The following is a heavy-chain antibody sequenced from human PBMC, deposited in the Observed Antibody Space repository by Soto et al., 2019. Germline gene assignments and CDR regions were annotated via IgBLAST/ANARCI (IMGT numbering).Heavy chain of an antibody. J-gene: IGHJ6*02. Sequence: ASVKVSCKASGYTFTSYGISWVRQAPGQGLEWMGWISAYNGNTNYAQKLQGRVTMTTDTSTSTAYMELRSLRSDDTAVYYCARDRDIVVVPSXISNYYYGMDVWGQGTTVTVSS. CDR2: ISAYNGNT. V-gene: IGHV1-18*04. D-gene: IGHD2-2*02. CDR3: ARDRDIVVVPSXISNYYYGMDV. CDR1: GYTFTSYG.